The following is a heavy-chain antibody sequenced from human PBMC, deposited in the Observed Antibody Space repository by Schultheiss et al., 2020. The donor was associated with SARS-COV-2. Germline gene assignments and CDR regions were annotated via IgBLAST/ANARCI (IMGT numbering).Heavy chain of an antibody. CDR3: AKGQGRYCSGGSCNSVDY. CDR2: ISSSSSTI. Sequence: GGSLRLSCAASGFTVSSNYMSWVRQAPGKGLEWVSYISSSSSTIYYADSVKGRFTISRDNSKNTLYLQMNSLRAEDTAVYYCAKGQGRYCSGGSCNSVDYWGQGTLVTVSS. D-gene: IGHD2-15*01. CDR1: GFTVSSNY. V-gene: IGHV3-48*01. J-gene: IGHJ4*02.